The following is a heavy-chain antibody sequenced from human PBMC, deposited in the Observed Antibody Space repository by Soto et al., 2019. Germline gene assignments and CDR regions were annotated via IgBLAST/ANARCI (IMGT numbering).Heavy chain of an antibody. CDR2: IYWDDDK. Sequence: SGPTLVNPTQTLTLTCTFSGFSLSTSGVGVGWIRQPPGKALEWLALIYWDDDKRYSPSLKSRLTITKDTSKNQVVLTMTNMDPVDTATYYCARISPYYDFWSGYIFDYWGQGTLVTVSS. CDR1: GFSLSTSGVG. V-gene: IGHV2-5*02. J-gene: IGHJ4*02. D-gene: IGHD3-3*01. CDR3: ARISPYYDFWSGYIFDY.